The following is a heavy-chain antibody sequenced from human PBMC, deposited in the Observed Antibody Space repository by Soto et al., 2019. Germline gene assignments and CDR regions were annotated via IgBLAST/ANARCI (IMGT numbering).Heavy chain of an antibody. CDR2: IYYSGST. CDR3: ARDLGIYGYTWFDP. D-gene: IGHD3-10*01. Sequence: SETLSLTCTVSGGSISSGGYYWSWIRQHPGKGLEWSGYIYYSGSTYYNPSLKSRVTISVDTSKNQFSLKLSSVTAADTAVYYCARDLGIYGYTWFDPWGQGTLVTVSS. J-gene: IGHJ5*02. V-gene: IGHV4-31*03. CDR1: GGSISSGGYY.